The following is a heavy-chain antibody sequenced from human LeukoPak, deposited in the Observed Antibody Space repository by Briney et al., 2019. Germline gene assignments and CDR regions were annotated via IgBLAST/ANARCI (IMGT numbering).Heavy chain of an antibody. D-gene: IGHD1-1*01. Sequence: GGSLRLSCAASGFSFSNYEMNWVRQAPGKGLEWVSYILGGSGSTRYYTDSVEGRFTISRDNAKNSVYLQVNRLRADDTAVYYCARGYNWKGDAFDIWGRGTMVTVSS. CDR2: ILGGSGSTR. CDR1: GFSFSNYE. CDR3: ARGYNWKGDAFDI. J-gene: IGHJ3*02. V-gene: IGHV3-48*03.